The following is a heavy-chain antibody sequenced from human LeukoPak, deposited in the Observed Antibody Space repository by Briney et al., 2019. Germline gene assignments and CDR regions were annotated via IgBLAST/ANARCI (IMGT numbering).Heavy chain of an antibody. V-gene: IGHV4-39*07. CDR1: GGSISSSSYY. CDR2: IYYSGST. J-gene: IGHJ5*02. Sequence: SETLSLTCTVSGGSISSSSYYWGWIRQPPGKGLEWIGSIYYSGSTYYNPSLKSRVTISVDTSKNQFSLKLSSVTAADTAVYYCASLLSGWFAWFDPWGQGTLVTVSS. D-gene: IGHD6-19*01. CDR3: ASLLSGWFAWFDP.